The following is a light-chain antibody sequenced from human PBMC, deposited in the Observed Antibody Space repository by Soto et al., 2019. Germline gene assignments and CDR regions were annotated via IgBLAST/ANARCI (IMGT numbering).Light chain of an antibody. J-gene: IGLJ2*01. CDR1: SSDVGSYNL. Sequence: QSVLTQPASVSGSPGQSITISCTGASSDVGSYNLVSWYQHHPGKAPKLMIYEGSKRPSGVSNRFSGSKSGNTASLTISGLQADDEADYYCCSYAGTSTYVVFGGGTKVTVL. CDR3: CSYAGTSTYVV. CDR2: EGS. V-gene: IGLV2-23*01.